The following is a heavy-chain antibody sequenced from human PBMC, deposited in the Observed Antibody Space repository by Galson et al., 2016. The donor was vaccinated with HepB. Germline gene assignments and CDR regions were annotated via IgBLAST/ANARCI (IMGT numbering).Heavy chain of an antibody. CDR1: RFTFSTYA. CDR2: ISSDGSNK. CDR3: ARAASELGY. Sequence: SLRLSCAASRFTFSTYAMHWVRQAPGKGLEWVAVISSDGSNKYYADSVKGRFTISRDSSKNTLSLQMDSLRVEDTAVYYRARAASELGYWGQGTRLTVSS. D-gene: IGHD3-16*01. J-gene: IGHJ4*02. V-gene: IGHV3-30-3*01.